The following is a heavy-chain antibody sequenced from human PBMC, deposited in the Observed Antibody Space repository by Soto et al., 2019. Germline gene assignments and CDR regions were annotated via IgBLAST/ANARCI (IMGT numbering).Heavy chain of an antibody. J-gene: IGHJ5*01. CDR3: ARGRYCLTGRCFPNWFDS. CDR2: IYKSATT. V-gene: IGHV4-30-4*01. Sequence: PSETLSLTCSVSGDSISNLDYFWAWIRQPPGQALEYIGYIYKSATTYYNPSFESRVAISVGTSKSQFSLNVTSVTAADTAVHFCARGRYCLTGRCFPNWFDSWGQGALVTVSS. CDR1: GDSISNLDYF. D-gene: IGHD7-27*01.